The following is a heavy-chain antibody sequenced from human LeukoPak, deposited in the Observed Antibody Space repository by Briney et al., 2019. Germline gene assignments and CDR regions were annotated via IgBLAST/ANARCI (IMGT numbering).Heavy chain of an antibody. D-gene: IGHD6-6*01. CDR2: IYTSGST. V-gene: IGHV4-4*07. Sequence: LEALSLTCTVSGGSISSYYWSWIRQPAGKGLEWIGRIYTSGSTNYNPSLKSRVTMSVDTSKNQFSLKLSSVTAADTAVYYCARVTGSSSAYYYYYYYMDVWGKGTTVTVSS. CDR3: ARVTGSSSAYYYYYYYMDV. CDR1: GGSISSYY. J-gene: IGHJ6*03.